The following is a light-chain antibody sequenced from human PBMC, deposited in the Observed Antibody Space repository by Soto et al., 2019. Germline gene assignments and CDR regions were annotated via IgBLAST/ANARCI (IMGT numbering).Light chain of an antibody. CDR3: QSYDSSLSGWV. CDR1: SSNIGAGYD. V-gene: IGLV1-40*01. J-gene: IGLJ3*02. CDR2: ANT. Sequence: QAVVTQPPSVSGAPGHSVTISCTGSSSNIGAGYDVHWYHQLPGTAPKLLIYANTNRPSGVPDRFSGSKSGTSASLAITGLQAEDEADYYCQSYDSSLSGWVFGGGTQLTVL.